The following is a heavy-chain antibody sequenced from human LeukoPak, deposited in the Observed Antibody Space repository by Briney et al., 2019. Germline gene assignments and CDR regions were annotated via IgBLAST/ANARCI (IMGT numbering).Heavy chain of an antibody. CDR2: IRGYNGHT. J-gene: IGHJ5*02. CDR1: GYTLTSYG. D-gene: IGHD6-13*01. Sequence: ASVWVACKTSGYTLTSYGITWVRQAPGQGLEWMGWIRGYNGHTDYAQNLQGRVTMTIDTSTSTAYMELTRLRSDDTAVYYCARKIAGVWFDPWGQGTLVTVSS. CDR3: ARKIAGVWFDP. V-gene: IGHV1-18*01.